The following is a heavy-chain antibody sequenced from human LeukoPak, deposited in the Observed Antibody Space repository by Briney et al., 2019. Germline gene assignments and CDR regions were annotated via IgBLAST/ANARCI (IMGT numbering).Heavy chain of an antibody. V-gene: IGHV3-23*01. CDR2: IGSTGGST. CDR1: GFTFVDYW. Sequence: GGSLRLSCGASGFTFVDYWMSWVRQAPGQGLEWVSAIGSTGGSTYYADSVRGRFTISRDNSKNTLFLQMNSLRDEDTAIYYCAKGGTVLRGANAVYFDSWGQGTLVTVSS. D-gene: IGHD3-10*01. J-gene: IGHJ4*02. CDR3: AKGGTVLRGANAVYFDS.